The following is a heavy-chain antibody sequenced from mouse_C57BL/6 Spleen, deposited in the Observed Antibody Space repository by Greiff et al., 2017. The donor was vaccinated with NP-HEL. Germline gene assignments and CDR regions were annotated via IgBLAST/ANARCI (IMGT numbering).Heavy chain of an antibody. D-gene: IGHD3-2*02. J-gene: IGHJ3*01. CDR1: GYTFTDYE. V-gene: IGHV1-15*01. CDR3: TETAQAKGFAY. CDR2: IDPETGGT. Sequence: QVHVKQSGAELVRPGASVTLSCKASGYTFTDYEMHWVKQTPVHGLEWIGAIDPETGGTAYNQKFKGKAILTADKSSSTAYMELRSLTSEDSAVYYCTETAQAKGFAYWGQGTLVTVSA.